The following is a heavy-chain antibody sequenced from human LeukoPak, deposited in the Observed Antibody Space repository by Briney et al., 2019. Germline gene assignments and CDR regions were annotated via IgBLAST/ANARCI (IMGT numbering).Heavy chain of an antibody. Sequence: GGSLRLSCAASGFTFSNYGIHWVRQAPGKGLEWVAFIRYDGSDKYYAGSVKGRFTISRDNSKSTLYLQMNSLTAEDTAVYYCAKDRQLSRSSTYYYYMDVWGKGTTVTVSS. D-gene: IGHD6-6*01. CDR3: AKDRQLSRSSTYYYYMDV. J-gene: IGHJ6*03. CDR1: GFTFSNYG. V-gene: IGHV3-30*02. CDR2: IRYDGSDK.